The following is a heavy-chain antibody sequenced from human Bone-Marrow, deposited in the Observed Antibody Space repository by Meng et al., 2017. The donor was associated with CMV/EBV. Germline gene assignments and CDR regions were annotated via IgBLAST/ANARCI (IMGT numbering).Heavy chain of an antibody. CDR1: GFTFSSYW. D-gene: IGHD2-2*01. V-gene: IGHV3-74*01. Sequence: GESLKISCAASGFTFSSYWMHWVRQAPGKGLVWVSRINSDGSSTSYADSVKGRFTISRDNAKNTLYLQMNSLRAEDTAVYYCAREVVVVVPAATNYYYYGMDVCGQGTTVTVSS. CDR2: INSDGSST. CDR3: AREVVVVVPAATNYYYYGMDV. J-gene: IGHJ6*02.